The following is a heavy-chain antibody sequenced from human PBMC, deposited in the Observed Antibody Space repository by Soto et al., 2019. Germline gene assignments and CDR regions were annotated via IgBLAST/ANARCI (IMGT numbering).Heavy chain of an antibody. D-gene: IGHD3-3*01. CDR2: INTIGGST. CDR3: ARARMANVLRFLEWLYNWFDP. CDR1: GYTFPSYY. J-gene: IGHJ5*02. V-gene: IGHV1-46*01. Sequence: QVQLVQSGAEVKKPGASVKVSCKAYGYTFPSYYMHWVRQAPGQGLEWMGIINTIGGSTSYEQKFQGRVTMTRDSSTSTVSMELSSLRSEDTAVYYCARARMANVLRFLEWLYNWFDPWGQGTLFTVSS.